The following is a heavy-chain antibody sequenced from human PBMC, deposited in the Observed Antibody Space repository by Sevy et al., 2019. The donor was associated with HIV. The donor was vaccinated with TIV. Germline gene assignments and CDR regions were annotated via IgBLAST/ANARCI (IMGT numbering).Heavy chain of an antibody. CDR3: ARGRQAYVVVVPSTVPFDY. J-gene: IGHJ4*02. V-gene: IGHV4-34*01. CDR2: INHTGSL. CDR1: GGSFSGYF. Sequence: SESLSLTCAVSGGSFSGYFWNWIRQSPGKGLEWIGEINHTGSLKYNPSLKSRVTISVDASKSQLSLHLRSVTAADTAVYYCARGRQAYVVVVPSTVPFDYWGRGTLVTVSS. D-gene: IGHD2-2*01.